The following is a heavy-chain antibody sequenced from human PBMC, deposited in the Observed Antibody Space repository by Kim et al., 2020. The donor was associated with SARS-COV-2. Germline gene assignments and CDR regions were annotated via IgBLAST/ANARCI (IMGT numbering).Heavy chain of an antibody. CDR2: IRSKANSYAT. J-gene: IGHJ6*02. D-gene: IGHD3-10*01. CDR3: TIRYGSGSMDV. Sequence: GGSLRLSCAASGFTFSGSAMHWVRQASGKGLEWVGRIRSKANSYATAYAASVKGRFIISRDDSKNTAYLQMNSLKTEDTAVYYYTIRYGSGSMDVWGQGTTVTVSS. CDR1: GFTFSGSA. V-gene: IGHV3-73*01.